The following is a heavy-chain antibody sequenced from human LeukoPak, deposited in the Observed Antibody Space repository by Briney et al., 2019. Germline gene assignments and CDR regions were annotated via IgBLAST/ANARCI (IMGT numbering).Heavy chain of an antibody. CDR3: ARVYLGMDV. D-gene: IGHD3-16*02. Sequence: SETLSLTCTVSGGSIGSYFWSWIRQPPGKGLEWIGYIYYSGTTNYNPSLKSRVTISVDTSKNQFSLKLSSVTAADTAVYYCARVYLGMDVGGQGTTVTVSS. V-gene: IGHV4-59*01. J-gene: IGHJ6*02. CDR1: GGSIGSYF. CDR2: IYYSGTT.